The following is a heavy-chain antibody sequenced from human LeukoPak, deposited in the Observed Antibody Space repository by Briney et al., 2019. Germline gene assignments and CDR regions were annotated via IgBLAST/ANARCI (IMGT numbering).Heavy chain of an antibody. Sequence: ASVTVSFTASGGTFSSYAISWVRQAPGQGLEWMGRIIPILGIANYAQKFQGRVTITADKSTSTASLELSSLRSEDTAVYYCARDGQSSFDYWGQGTLVTVSS. J-gene: IGHJ4*02. CDR1: GGTFSSYA. CDR2: IIPILGIA. CDR3: ARDGQSSFDY. V-gene: IGHV1-69*04. D-gene: IGHD3-10*01.